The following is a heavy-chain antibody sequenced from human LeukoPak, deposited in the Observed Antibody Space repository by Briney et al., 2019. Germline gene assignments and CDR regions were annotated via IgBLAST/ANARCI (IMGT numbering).Heavy chain of an antibody. Sequence: GASVKVSCKTSGYTFSDYYIHWIRQAPGQGLEWVGWINPNSGDTDYAQKFQGRVTVTRDTSISTAYMELSRLRSDDTAVYYCARDAIAVAGRGGENWFDPWGQGTLVTVSS. D-gene: IGHD6-19*01. CDR2: INPNSGDT. J-gene: IGHJ5*02. CDR1: GYTFSDYY. V-gene: IGHV1-2*02. CDR3: ARDAIAVAGRGGENWFDP.